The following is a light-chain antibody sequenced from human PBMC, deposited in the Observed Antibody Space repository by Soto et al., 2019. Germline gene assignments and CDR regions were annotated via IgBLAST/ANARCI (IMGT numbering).Light chain of an antibody. CDR3: QQYNNWTT. CDR2: GAS. J-gene: IGKJ1*01. V-gene: IGKV3-15*01. CDR1: QSVSSN. Sequence: EIVMTQSPATLSVSPGERATLSCRASQSVSSNLAWYQQKPGQAPRLLIYGASTRATGIPARFSGSGSGTEFTLTISSLQSEEFAVYYCQQYNNWTTFGQGTKV.